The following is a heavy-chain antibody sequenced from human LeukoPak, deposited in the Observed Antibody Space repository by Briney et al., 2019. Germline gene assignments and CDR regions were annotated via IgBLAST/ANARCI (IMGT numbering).Heavy chain of an antibody. D-gene: IGHD2-15*01. CDR3: ARYAATGGPNWFDP. Sequence: SETLSLTCSVSGVSISDYHWIWIRQPPAKGLEWMGYFSYSGSTRYNPSLKSRVTMSVDTSKNQFSLRLSSVTAADTAIYYCARYAATGGPNWFDPWGPGTLVTVSS. J-gene: IGHJ5*02. V-gene: IGHV4-59*01. CDR2: FSYSGST. CDR1: GVSISDYH.